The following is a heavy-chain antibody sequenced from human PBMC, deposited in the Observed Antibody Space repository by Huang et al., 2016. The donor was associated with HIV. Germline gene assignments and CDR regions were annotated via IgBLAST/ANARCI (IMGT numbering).Heavy chain of an antibody. CDR1: GFAFSSYG. CDR3: AYQQWLVGELNH. J-gene: IGHJ5*02. CDR2: IGSDSSYI. D-gene: IGHD6-19*01. V-gene: IGHV3-21*02. Sequence: EVELVESGGGLVKPGGSLRLSCAASGFAFSSYGMNWVRQAQGKGFEWGAFIGSDSSYIYYADSVKGRVTISRDNAKSSIYLQLDSLRAEDTAVYYCAYQQWLVGELNHWGQGTLVVVSS.